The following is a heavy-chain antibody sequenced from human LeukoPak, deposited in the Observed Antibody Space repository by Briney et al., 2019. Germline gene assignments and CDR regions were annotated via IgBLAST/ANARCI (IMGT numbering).Heavy chain of an antibody. CDR3: ARITGDAFDI. D-gene: IGHD1-20*01. V-gene: IGHV3-15*01. Sequence: GGSLRLSCAASGFTFSSYAMHWVRQAPGKGLEWVGRIKSKTDGGTTDYAAPVKGRFTISRDDSKTTLYLQMNSLKTEDTAVYYCARITGDAFDIWGQGTMVTVSS. J-gene: IGHJ3*02. CDR1: GFTFSSYA. CDR2: IKSKTDGGTT.